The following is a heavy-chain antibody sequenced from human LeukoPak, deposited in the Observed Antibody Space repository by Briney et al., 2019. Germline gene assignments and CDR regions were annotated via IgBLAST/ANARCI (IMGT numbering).Heavy chain of an antibody. D-gene: IGHD1-26*01. CDR1: GFTFSRFN. CDR2: LSSSSSIM. V-gene: IGHV3-48*02. CDR3: ARDLISGHYTFDY. Sequence: GGSLRLSCVTSGFTFSRFNMNWAPQAPGKGLEWVSYLSSSSSIMFYADSVKGRFNISRDNAKNSLYLQMHSLRDEDTAVYYCARDLISGHYTFDYWGQGTLVTVSS. J-gene: IGHJ4*02.